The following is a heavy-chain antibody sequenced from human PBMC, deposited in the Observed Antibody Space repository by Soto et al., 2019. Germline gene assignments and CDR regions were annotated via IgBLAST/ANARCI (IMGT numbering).Heavy chain of an antibody. CDR1: GGSISSYY. CDR3: ARDSPYDSRGYYYVNYYYGMDV. Sequence: SETLSLTCTVSGGSISSYYWSWIRQPPGKGLEWIGYIYYSGSTNYSPSLKSRVTISVDTSKNQFSLKLSSVTAADTAVYYCARDSPYDSRGYYYVNYYYGMDVWGQGTTVT. CDR2: IYYSGST. D-gene: IGHD3-22*01. J-gene: IGHJ6*02. V-gene: IGHV4-59*01.